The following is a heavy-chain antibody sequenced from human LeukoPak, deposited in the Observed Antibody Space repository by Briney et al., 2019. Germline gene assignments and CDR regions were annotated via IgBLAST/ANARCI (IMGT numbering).Heavy chain of an antibody. J-gene: IGHJ5*02. CDR1: GGSISSSSYY. Sequence: SETLSLTCTVSGGSISSSSYYWGWIRQPPGKGLEWIGSIYYSGSTYYNPSLKSRVTISVDTSKNQFSLKLSSVTAADTAVYYCARVGLYYDSSGYYPGWFDPWGQGTLVTVSS. V-gene: IGHV4-39*07. D-gene: IGHD3-22*01. CDR2: IYYSGST. CDR3: ARVGLYYDSSGYYPGWFDP.